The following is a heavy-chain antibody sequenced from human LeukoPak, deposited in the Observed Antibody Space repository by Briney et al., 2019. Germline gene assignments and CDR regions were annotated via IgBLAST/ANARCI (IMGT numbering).Heavy chain of an antibody. V-gene: IGHV3-20*04. CDR3: ARVVYGDYLNYFDY. CDR2: INWNGGST. J-gene: IGHJ4*02. D-gene: IGHD4-17*01. CDR1: GFSFDDYG. Sequence: GGSLRLSCAASGFSFDDYGMNWVRQAPGKGLEWVSGINWNGGSTGYADSVKGRFTISRENAKNSLYLQMNSLRAEDTALYYCARVVYGDYLNYFDYWGQGTLVTVSS.